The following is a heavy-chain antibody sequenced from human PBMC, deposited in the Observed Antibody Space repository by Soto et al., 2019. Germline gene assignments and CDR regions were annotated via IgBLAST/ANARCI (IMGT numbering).Heavy chain of an antibody. J-gene: IGHJ5*02. Sequence: PGGSLRLSCAASGLAFNSYGMHWVRQAPGKGLEWVAVIWHDGSHEYYADSVKGRFTISRDNSKNTLYLQMNNLRAEDTAVYFCAGQDYYDSSGYYTLSVGFDPWGQGTLVTVSS. CDR3: AGQDYYDSSGYYTLSVGFDP. CDR2: IWHDGSHE. CDR1: GLAFNSYG. D-gene: IGHD3-22*01. V-gene: IGHV3-33*01.